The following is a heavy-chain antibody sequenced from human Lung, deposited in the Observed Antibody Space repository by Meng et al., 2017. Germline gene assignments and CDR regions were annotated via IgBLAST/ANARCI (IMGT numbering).Heavy chain of an antibody. CDR1: GYSFTRHA. V-gene: IGHV7-4-1*02. J-gene: IGHJ5*02. Sequence: GESLKVSCKASGYSFTRHAINWVRRAPGQGLEWLGWINTDTGSPTYVQGFTGRFVFSLDTSATTAYLQISSLKAEDTAIYYCARRTGGTRPYFDPWGQGTLVTVSS. D-gene: IGHD3-16*01. CDR3: ARRTGGTRPYFDP. CDR2: INTDTGSP.